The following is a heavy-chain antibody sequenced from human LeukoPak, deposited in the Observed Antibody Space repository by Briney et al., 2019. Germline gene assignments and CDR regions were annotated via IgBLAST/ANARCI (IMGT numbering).Heavy chain of an antibody. CDR2: ISYDGSNK. Sequence: PGGSLRLSCAASGFTFSSYGMHWVRQAPGKGLEWVAVISYDGSNKYYADSVKGRFTISRDNSKNTLYLQMNSLRAEDTAVYYCAKASVVTAISIDYWGQGTLVTVSS. CDR1: GFTFSSYG. V-gene: IGHV3-30*18. CDR3: AKASVVTAISIDY. J-gene: IGHJ4*02. D-gene: IGHD2-21*02.